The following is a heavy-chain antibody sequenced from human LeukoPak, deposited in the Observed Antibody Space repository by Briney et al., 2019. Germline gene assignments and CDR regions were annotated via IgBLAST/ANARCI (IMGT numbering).Heavy chain of an antibody. CDR3: ARDSPYSSSWYAARY. Sequence: SSETLSLTCTVSGYSVSSGRYDWGGLRQPPGKGREWIGYMYYSGSTNYNPSLKSRVTISVDTSKTQFSLKLSSVTAADTAVYYCARDSPYSSSWYAARYWGQGTLVTVSS. V-gene: IGHV4-61*01. CDR2: MYYSGST. CDR1: GYSVSSGRYD. J-gene: IGHJ4*02. D-gene: IGHD6-13*01.